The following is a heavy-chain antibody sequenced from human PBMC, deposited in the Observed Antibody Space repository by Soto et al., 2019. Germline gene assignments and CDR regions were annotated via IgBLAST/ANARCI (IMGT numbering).Heavy chain of an antibody. J-gene: IGHJ4*02. CDR2: INHSGST. CDR1: GGSFSVYY. D-gene: IGHD3-10*01. CDR3: ARGRWFACFDY. V-gene: IGHV4-34*01. Sequence: SETLSLTCAVYGGSFSVYYWSWIRQPPGKGLEWIGEINHSGSTNYNPSLKSRVTISVDTSKNQFSLKLSSVTAADTAVYYCARGRWFACFDYWGQITMVTVSS.